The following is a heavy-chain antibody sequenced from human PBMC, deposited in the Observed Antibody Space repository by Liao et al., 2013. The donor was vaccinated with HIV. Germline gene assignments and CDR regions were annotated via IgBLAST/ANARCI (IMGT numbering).Heavy chain of an antibody. CDR1: GVSINYGGNS. J-gene: IGHJ3*01. Sequence: QLQLQESGSGLVRPSETLSLTCAVSGVSINYGGNSWTWIRQPRGKGLEWIGYLYHSGTTYYNPSPKSRVTISRDSFKNQFSLRLTSVTAADTAVYYCARAISSDNYHDAFDFWGQGAMVTVSS. D-gene: IGHD3-3*02. CDR3: ARAISSDNYHDAFDF. CDR2: LYHSGTT. V-gene: IGHV4-30-2*01.